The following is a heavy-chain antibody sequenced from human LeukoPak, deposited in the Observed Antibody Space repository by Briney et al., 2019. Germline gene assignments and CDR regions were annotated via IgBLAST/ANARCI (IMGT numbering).Heavy chain of an antibody. J-gene: IGHJ4*02. V-gene: IGHV3-7*03. CDR2: IKEDGGEK. CDR3: ARDVPPKQHGLDY. CDR1: GFTFSSYW. Sequence: GGSLRLSCAASGFTFSSYWMSWVRQAPGKGLEWVSNIKEDGGEKYYVDSVKGRFTISRDNDKNSLYLQMNSLRAEDTAVYYCARDVPPKQHGLDYWGQGTLVTVSS. D-gene: IGHD6-13*01.